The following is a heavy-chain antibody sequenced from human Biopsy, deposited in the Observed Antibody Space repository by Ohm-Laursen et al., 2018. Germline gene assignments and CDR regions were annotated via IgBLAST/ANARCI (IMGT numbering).Heavy chain of an antibody. Sequence: SETLSLTCTVSGGSISGHFWSWVRQPAGKGLEWIGRIYSNGNTNYNPSLKSRVSMSVDTSKNHFSLNLTSVTAADTAVYYCAGDEGLLRAFDIWGQGTLGTVSS. J-gene: IGHJ3*02. V-gene: IGHV4-4*07. D-gene: IGHD1-26*01. CDR2: IYSNGNT. CDR3: AGDEGLLRAFDI. CDR1: GGSISGHF.